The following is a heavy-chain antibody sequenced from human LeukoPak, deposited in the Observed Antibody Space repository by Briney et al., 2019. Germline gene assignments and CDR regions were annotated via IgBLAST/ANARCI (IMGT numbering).Heavy chain of an antibody. D-gene: IGHD2-15*01. CDR1: GGSISSSNYF. CDR3: ARYGYCSGGSCYEDNWFDP. V-gene: IGHV4-39*07. J-gene: IGHJ5*02. CDR2: ISYSGTT. Sequence: SETLSLTCTVSGGSISSSNYFWGWVRQPPGKGLEWIGTISYSGTTHDNPSLKSRVIISVDTSKNQFSLKLSSVTAADTAVYYCARYGYCSGGSCYEDNWFDPWGQGTLVTVSS.